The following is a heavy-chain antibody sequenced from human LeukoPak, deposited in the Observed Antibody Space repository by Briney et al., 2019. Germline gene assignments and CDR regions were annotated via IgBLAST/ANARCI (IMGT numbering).Heavy chain of an antibody. V-gene: IGHV3-23*01. D-gene: IGHD5-12*01. CDR1: RFIFSSYA. J-gene: IGHJ4*02. CDR3: AKTPSSGYYFDQ. Sequence: GGSLRLSCAASRFIFSSYAMNWVRQAPGKGLEWVSNISGSGGSTYYADSVKGRFTFSRDNSKNTLYLQMNSLRAEDTAVYYCAKTPSSGYYFDQWGQGTLVTVSS. CDR2: ISGSGGST.